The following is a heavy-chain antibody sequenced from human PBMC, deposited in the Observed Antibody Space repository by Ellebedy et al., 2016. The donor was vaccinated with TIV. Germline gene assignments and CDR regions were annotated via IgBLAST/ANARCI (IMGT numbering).Heavy chain of an antibody. D-gene: IGHD2-8*02. Sequence: GESLKISCAASGFTVSGNYMSWVRQAPGKGLEWVSTISTRSSYTKCADSVKGRFTVSRDDAKNSLYLHMNSLKAEDTAVYYCVRTGRPWFDYWGQGTLVTVSS. CDR2: ISTRSSYT. CDR1: GFTVSGNY. J-gene: IGHJ4*02. V-gene: IGHV3-11*06. CDR3: VRTGRPWFDY.